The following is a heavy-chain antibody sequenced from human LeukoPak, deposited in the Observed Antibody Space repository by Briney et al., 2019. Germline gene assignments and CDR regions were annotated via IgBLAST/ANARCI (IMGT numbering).Heavy chain of an antibody. CDR3: ARADYSNTGGYYYYYYMDV. CDR2: IYYSGST. Sequence: SETLSLTCTVSGGSISSYYWSWIRQPPGKGLEWIGYIYYSGSTNYNPSLKSRVTISVDTSKNQFSLKLSSVTAADTAVYYCARADYSNTGGYYYYYYMDVWGKGTTVTVSS. D-gene: IGHD4-11*01. J-gene: IGHJ6*03. CDR1: GGSISSYY. V-gene: IGHV4-59*01.